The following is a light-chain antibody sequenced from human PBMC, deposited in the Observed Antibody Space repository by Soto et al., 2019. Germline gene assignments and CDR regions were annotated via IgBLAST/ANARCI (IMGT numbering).Light chain of an antibody. CDR2: GAS. J-gene: IGKJ1*01. CDR1: QSVSSSY. CDR3: QQYGSSPWT. V-gene: IGKV3-20*01. Sequence: DIVLTQSPGTLSLSPGERATLSCRASQSVSSSYLAWYQQKPGQAPRPLIYGASSRAIGIPDRFSGSGSGTDFTLTISRLEPEDFAVYYCQQYGSSPWTFCQGTKVEIK.